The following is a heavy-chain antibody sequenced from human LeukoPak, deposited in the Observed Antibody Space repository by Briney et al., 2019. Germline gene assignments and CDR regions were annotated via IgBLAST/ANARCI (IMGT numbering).Heavy chain of an antibody. CDR1: GGSISNYY. J-gene: IGHJ5*02. V-gene: IGHV4-4*07. CDR2: IYSSGST. CDR3: ARAPEQWLANNWFDP. D-gene: IGHD6-19*01. Sequence: SETLSLTCIVSGGSISNYYWSWIRQPAGRGREWIGRIYSSGSTNYNPSLKSRVTMSVDTSKNQFSLELSSVTAADTAVYYCARAPEQWLANNWFDPWGQGTLVTVSS.